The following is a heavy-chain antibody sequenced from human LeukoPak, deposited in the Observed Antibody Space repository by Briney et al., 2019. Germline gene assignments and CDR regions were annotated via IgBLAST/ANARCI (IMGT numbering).Heavy chain of an antibody. V-gene: IGHV4-59*01. CDR3: ARGGELERPGGYYYYYMDV. Sequence: SETLSLTCTVSGGSISSYYWSWIRQPPGKGLEWIGYIYYSGSTNYNPSLKSRVTISVDTSKNQFSLKLSSVTAADTAVYYCARGGELERPGGYYYYYMDVWGKGTTVTVSS. CDR2: IYYSGST. CDR1: GGSISSYY. J-gene: IGHJ6*03. D-gene: IGHD1-1*01.